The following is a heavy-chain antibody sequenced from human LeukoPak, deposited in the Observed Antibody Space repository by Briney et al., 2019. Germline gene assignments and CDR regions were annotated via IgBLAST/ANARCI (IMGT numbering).Heavy chain of an antibody. CDR2: ISDSGGRT. CDR3: AKRGVVIRVILVGFHKEAYYFDS. V-gene: IGHV3-23*01. D-gene: IGHD3-22*01. CDR1: GIALSNYG. J-gene: IGHJ4*02. Sequence: GGSLRLSCAVSGIALSNYGMSWVRQAPGKGLEWVAGISDSGGRTNYADSVKGRFTISRDNPKNTLYLQMNSPRAEDTAVYFCAKRGVVIRVILVGFHKEAYYFDSWGQGALVTVSS.